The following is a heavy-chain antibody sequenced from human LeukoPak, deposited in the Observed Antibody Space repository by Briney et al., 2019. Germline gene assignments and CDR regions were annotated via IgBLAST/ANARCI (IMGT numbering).Heavy chain of an antibody. D-gene: IGHD6-19*01. V-gene: IGHV3-30-3*01. J-gene: IGHJ4*02. CDR2: ISYDGSNK. CDR1: GFTFSSYA. CDR3: AKDSSGYPWVGYFDY. Sequence: PGRSLRLSCAASGFTFSSYAMHWVRQAPGKGLEWVAVISYDGSNKYYADSVKGRFTISRDNSKNTLYLQMNSLRAEDTAVYYCAKDSSGYPWVGYFDYWGQGTLVTVSS.